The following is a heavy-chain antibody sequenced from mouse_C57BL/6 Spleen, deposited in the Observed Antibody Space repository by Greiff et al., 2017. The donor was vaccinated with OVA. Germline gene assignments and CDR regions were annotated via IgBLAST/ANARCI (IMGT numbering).Heavy chain of an antibody. Sequence: QVQLQQSGAELARPGASVKLSCKASGYTFSSYGISWVKQRTGQGLEWIGEIYPRSGNTYYNEKFKGKATLTADKSSSTAYMELRSLTSEDSAVYFCARRDYGYDVWYFDVWGTGTTVTVSS. CDR2: IYPRSGNT. CDR3: ARRDYGYDVWYFDV. V-gene: IGHV1-81*01. CDR1: GYTFSSYG. J-gene: IGHJ1*03. D-gene: IGHD2-2*01.